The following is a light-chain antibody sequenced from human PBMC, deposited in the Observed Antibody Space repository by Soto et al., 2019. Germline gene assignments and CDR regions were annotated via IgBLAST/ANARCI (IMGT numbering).Light chain of an antibody. Sequence: QSVLTQPPSLSGTPGQRVTISCSGSSSNIAGNTVHWYQQPPGTAPKLLIYDVTNRPSGVPDRFSGSRSGHTASLTISGLQAEDEADYYCSLYTSSSTYVFGTGTKLTVL. CDR3: SLYTSSSTYV. CDR1: SSNIAGNT. V-gene: IGLV2-18*01. J-gene: IGLJ1*01. CDR2: DVT.